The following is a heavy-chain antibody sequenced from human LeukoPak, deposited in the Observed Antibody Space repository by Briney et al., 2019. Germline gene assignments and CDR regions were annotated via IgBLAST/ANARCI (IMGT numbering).Heavy chain of an antibody. V-gene: IGHV1-46*01. CDR3: ARREYSTSFDY. J-gene: IGHJ4*02. CDR2: INPSGGST. Sequence: ASVKVSCKACGYTFTSYSVHWVRQAPGQGLEWMGIINPSGGSTSYAQKFQGRVTMTRDTSTSTVYMELSSLRSDDTAVYYCARREYSTSFDYWGKGTLVTVSS. D-gene: IGHD6-6*01. CDR1: GYTFTSYS.